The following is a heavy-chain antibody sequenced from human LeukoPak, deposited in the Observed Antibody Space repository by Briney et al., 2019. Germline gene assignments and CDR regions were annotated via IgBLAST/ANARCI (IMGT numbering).Heavy chain of an antibody. CDR2: INPNSGGT. V-gene: IGHV1-2*02. J-gene: IGHJ4*02. CDR1: GHTFTSYY. Sequence: APVKVSCKASGHTFTSYYMHWVRQAPGQGLEWMGWINPNSGGTNYAQKFQGRVTMTRDTSISTAYMELSRLRSDDTAVYYCVRGGYGDYTYDYWGQGTLVTVSS. CDR3: VRGGYGDYTYDY. D-gene: IGHD4-17*01.